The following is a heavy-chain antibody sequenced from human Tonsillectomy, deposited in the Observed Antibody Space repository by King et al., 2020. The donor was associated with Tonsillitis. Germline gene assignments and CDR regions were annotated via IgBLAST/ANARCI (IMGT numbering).Heavy chain of an antibody. CDR2: IYPGDSDT. D-gene: IGHD2-21*02. V-gene: IGHV5-51*01. Sequence: VQPVESGAEMKKPGESLKISCKGSGYSFTTSWIGWVRQMPGKGLEWMGIIYPGDSDTRYSPSFQGQVTISADKSISTAYLQWSSLKASDTAIYYCARLSQGDFWFDPWGQGALVTVSS. J-gene: IGHJ5*02. CDR3: ARLSQGDFWFDP. CDR1: GYSFTTSW.